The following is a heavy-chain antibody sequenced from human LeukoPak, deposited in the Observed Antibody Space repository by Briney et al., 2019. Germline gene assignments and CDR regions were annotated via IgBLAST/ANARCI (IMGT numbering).Heavy chain of an antibody. CDR2: ISGSGGST. CDR1: GFTFSSYA. Sequence: GGSLRLSCAASGFTFSSYAMSWVRQAPGKGLEWVSAISGSGGSTYYADSVKGRFTTSRDNSKNTLYLQMNSLRAEDTAVYYCVKTLLLWFGELLAFDYWGQGTLVTVSS. V-gene: IGHV3-23*01. D-gene: IGHD3-10*01. CDR3: VKTLLLWFGELLAFDY. J-gene: IGHJ4*02.